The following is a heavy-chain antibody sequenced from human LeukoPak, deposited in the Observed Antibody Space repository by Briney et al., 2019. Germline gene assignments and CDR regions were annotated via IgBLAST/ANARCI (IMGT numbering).Heavy chain of an antibody. D-gene: IGHD6-13*01. CDR1: GGSISSYY. CDR3: ARGPGTWYYY. CDR2: INHSGST. Sequence: SETLSLTCTVSGGSISSYYWSWIRQPPGKGLEWIGEINHSGSTNYNPSLKSRDTISIDTSKNQFSLKLSSVTAADTALYYCARGPGTWYYYWGQGTLVTVSS. V-gene: IGHV4-34*01. J-gene: IGHJ4*02.